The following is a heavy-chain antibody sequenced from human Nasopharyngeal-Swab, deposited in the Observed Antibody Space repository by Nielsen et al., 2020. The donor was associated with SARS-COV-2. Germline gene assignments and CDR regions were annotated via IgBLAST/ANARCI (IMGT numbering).Heavy chain of an antibody. CDR3: TRDLGRWQLFDP. CDR1: GFTFDDYA. CDR2: ISSSSSYI. J-gene: IGHJ5*02. Sequence: GESLKISCAASGFTFDDYAMNWVRQAPGKGLEWVSSISSSSSYIYYADSVKGRFTISRDNAKNSLYLQMNSLRAEDTAVFYCTRDLGRWQLFDPWGQGTLVTVSS. V-gene: IGHV3-21*01. D-gene: IGHD7-27*01.